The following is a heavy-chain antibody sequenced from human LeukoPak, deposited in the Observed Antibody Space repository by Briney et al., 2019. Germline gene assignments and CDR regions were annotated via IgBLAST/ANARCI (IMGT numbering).Heavy chain of an antibody. J-gene: IGHJ4*02. D-gene: IGHD3-3*01. CDR2: IYYSGST. Sequence: SETLSLTCTVSGGSTSSYYWSWIRQPPGKGLEWIGYIYYSGSTNYNPSLKSRVTTSVDTSKNQFSLKLSSVTAADTAVYYCARVKQYYDFWSEVGGYYFDYWGQGTLVTVSS. V-gene: IGHV4-59*01. CDR1: GGSTSSYY. CDR3: ARVKQYYDFWSEVGGYYFDY.